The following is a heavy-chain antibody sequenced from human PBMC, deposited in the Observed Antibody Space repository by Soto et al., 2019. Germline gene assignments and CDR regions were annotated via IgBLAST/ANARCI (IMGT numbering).Heavy chain of an antibody. CDR2: ISYDGSNK. J-gene: IGHJ6*02. CDR1: GFTFSSYA. V-gene: IGHV3-30-3*01. CDR3: ARVLGAQGFGALVAHYDYYYGMDV. Sequence: QVQLVESGGGVVQPGRSLRLSCAASGFTFSSYAMHWVRQAPGKGLEWVAVISYDGSNKYYADSVKGRFTISRDNSKNTLYLQMNSLRAEDTAVYYCARVLGAQGFGALVAHYDYYYGMDVWGQGTTVTVS. D-gene: IGHD3-16*01.